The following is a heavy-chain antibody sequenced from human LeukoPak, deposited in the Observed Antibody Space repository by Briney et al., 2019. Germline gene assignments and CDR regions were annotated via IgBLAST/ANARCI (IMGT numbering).Heavy chain of an antibody. V-gene: IGHV3-23*01. CDR3: AKGGDLYSSSWPFDY. CDR1: GFTFSGYA. CDR2: ICGTGGNTYIGGNT. D-gene: IGHD6-13*01. Sequence: GFLRLSCAGSGFTFSGYAMSWVRQAPGKGLEWGPGICGTGGNTYIGGNTYYTDSVKGRFTISRDNSKNTLYLQMNSLRAEDTAVYYCAKGGDLYSSSWPFDYWGQGTLVTVSS. J-gene: IGHJ4*02.